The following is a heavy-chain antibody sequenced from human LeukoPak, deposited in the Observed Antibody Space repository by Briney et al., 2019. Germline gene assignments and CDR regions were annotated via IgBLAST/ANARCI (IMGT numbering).Heavy chain of an antibody. CDR2: INPNSGGT. Sequence: ASVKVSCKASGYTFTGYYMHWVRQAPGQGLEWMGWINPNSGGTNYAQKFQGRVTMTRDTSISTAYMELSRLRSDDTAVYYCARDQVMSSRTFDYWGQGTLVTVSS. V-gene: IGHV1-2*02. CDR3: ARDQVMSSRTFDY. D-gene: IGHD6-13*01. J-gene: IGHJ4*02. CDR1: GYTFTGYY.